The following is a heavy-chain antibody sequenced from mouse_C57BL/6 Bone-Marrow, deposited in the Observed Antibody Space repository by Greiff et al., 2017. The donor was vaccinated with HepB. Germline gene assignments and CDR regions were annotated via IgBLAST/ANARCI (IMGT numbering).Heavy chain of an antibody. CDR1: GFTFSDAW. Sequence: SGGGLVQPGGSMKLSCAASGFTFSDAWMDWVRQSPEKGLEWVAEIRHKANNHATYYAESVKGRFTISRDDSKSSVYLQINSLSAEDTGIYYCTPHPGDSSDAMDYWGQGTSVTVSS. CDR2: IRHKANNHAT. CDR3: TPHPGDSSDAMDY. V-gene: IGHV6-6*01. D-gene: IGHD3-2*01. J-gene: IGHJ4*01.